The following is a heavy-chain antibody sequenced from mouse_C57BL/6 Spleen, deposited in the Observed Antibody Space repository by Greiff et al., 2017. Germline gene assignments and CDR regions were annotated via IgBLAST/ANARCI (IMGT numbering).Heavy chain of an antibody. J-gene: IGHJ4*01. Sequence: VQLQQSGAELVKPGASVKISCKASGYAFSSYWMNWVKQRPGKGLEWIGQIYPGDGDTNYNGKFKGKATLTADKSSSTAYMQLSSLTSEDSAVYYCARSNYYGSSSYYAMDYWGQGTSVTVSS. D-gene: IGHD1-1*01. V-gene: IGHV1-80*01. CDR1: GYAFSSYW. CDR3: ARSNYYGSSSYYAMDY. CDR2: IYPGDGDT.